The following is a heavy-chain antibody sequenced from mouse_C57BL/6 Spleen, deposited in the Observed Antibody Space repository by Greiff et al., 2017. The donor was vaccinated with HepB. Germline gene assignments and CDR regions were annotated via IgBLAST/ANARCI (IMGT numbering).Heavy chain of an antibody. CDR3: ARWEYYYGSSYAMDY. Sequence: VKLVESGPELVKPGASVKLSCKASGYTFTSYDINWVKQRPGQGLEWIGWIYPRDGSTKYNEKFKGKATLTVDTSSSTAYMELHSLTSEDSAVYFCARWEYYYGSSYAMDYWGQGTSVTVSS. CDR1: GYTFTSYD. V-gene: IGHV1-85*01. D-gene: IGHD1-1*01. CDR2: IYPRDGST. J-gene: IGHJ4*01.